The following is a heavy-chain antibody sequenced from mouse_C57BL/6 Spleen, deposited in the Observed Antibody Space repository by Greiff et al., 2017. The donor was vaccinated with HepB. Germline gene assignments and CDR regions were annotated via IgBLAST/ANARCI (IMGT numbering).Heavy chain of an antibody. Sequence: EVKVVESGEGLVKPGGSLKLSCAASGFTFSSYAMSWVRQTPEKRLEWVAYISSGGDYIYYADTVKGRFTISRDNARNTLYLQMSSLKSEDTAMYYCTRDGITTYWYFDVWGTGTTVTVSS. D-gene: IGHD1-1*01. CDR2: ISSGGDYI. J-gene: IGHJ1*03. CDR3: TRDGITTYWYFDV. CDR1: GFTFSSYA. V-gene: IGHV5-9-1*02.